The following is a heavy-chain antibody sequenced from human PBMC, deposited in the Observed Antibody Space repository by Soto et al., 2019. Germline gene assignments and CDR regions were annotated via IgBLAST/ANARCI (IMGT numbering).Heavy chain of an antibody. CDR3: AKVSSSWYAGFFDL. Sequence: SETLSLTCTVSGGSISSSGYYWVWIRQPPGKGLEWIGSFYYSGSTYYNPSLKSRVTISVDTSDNQFSLKLNSVTAADTAIYYCAKVSSSWYAGFFDLWGQGTLVTVSS. D-gene: IGHD6-13*01. V-gene: IGHV4-39*07. CDR1: GGSISSSGYY. CDR2: FYYSGST. J-gene: IGHJ4*02.